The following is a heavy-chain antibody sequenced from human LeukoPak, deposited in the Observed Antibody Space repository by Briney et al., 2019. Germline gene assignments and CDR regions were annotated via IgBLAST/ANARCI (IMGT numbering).Heavy chain of an antibody. V-gene: IGHV3-11*04. D-gene: IGHD1-26*01. CDR1: GFTFSDYY. CDR3: AGGGGSYYFDS. CDR2: ISSGGSVM. Sequence: GGSLRLSCAASGFTFSDYYMSWVRHGPGKGLEWVSYISSGGSVMYYADSVKGRFTISRDNAKNSLYLQVNSLRAEDTAVYYCAGGGGSYYFDSWGQGTLVTVSS. J-gene: IGHJ4*02.